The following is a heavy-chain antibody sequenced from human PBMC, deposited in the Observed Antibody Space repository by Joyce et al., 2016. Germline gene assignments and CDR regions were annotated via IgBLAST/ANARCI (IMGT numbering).Heavy chain of an antibody. CDR2: IYWEGRD. V-gene: IGHV2-5*02. Sequence: ITLRESGPPLVKPTQSLTLTCSVSGFSLRDGGEGVGWLRQPPGQPLEWLAFIYWEGRDRYNPSLNNRFVITKDTSKEEVVLTMTNMHHVDTGTYFCAHSFMKGLQSPFYFDYWGPGVLITVSS. D-gene: IGHD3-16*01. CDR3: AHSFMKGLQSPFYFDY. CDR1: GFSLRDGGEG. J-gene: IGHJ4*02.